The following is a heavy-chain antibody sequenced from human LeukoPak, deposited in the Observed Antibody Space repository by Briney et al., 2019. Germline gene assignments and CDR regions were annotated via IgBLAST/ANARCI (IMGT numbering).Heavy chain of an antibody. CDR3: ATNSARVVVVAYYFDY. J-gene: IGHJ4*02. CDR1: GGTFSSYA. CDR2: IIPIFGTA. D-gene: IGHD3-22*01. Sequence: SVKVSCKASGGTFSSYAISWVRQAPGQGLEWMGGIIPIFGTANYAQKFQGRVTMTEDTSTDTAYMELSSLRSEDTVVYYCATNSARVVVVAYYFDYWGQGTLVTVSS. V-gene: IGHV1-69*06.